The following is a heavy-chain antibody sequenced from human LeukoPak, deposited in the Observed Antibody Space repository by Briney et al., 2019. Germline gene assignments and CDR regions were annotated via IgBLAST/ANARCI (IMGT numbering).Heavy chain of an antibody. Sequence: PSETLSLTCAVYGGSFSGYYWSWIRQPPGKGLGWIGYIYYSGSTYYNPSLKSRVTISVDTSKNQFSLKLSSVTAADTAVYYCARRRITMVRGVTYYYYYMDVWGKGTTVTVSS. CDR1: GGSFSGYY. D-gene: IGHD3-10*01. CDR3: ARRRITMVRGVTYYYYYMDV. J-gene: IGHJ6*03. V-gene: IGHV4-59*12. CDR2: IYYSGST.